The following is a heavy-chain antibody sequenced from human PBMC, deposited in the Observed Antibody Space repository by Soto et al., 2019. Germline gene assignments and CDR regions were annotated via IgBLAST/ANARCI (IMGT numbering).Heavy chain of an antibody. D-gene: IGHD3-9*01. CDR3: ARDVRTIFYYYGMDV. CDR1: GGSISSSNW. Sequence: PSETLSLTCAVSGGSISSSNWWSWVRQPPGKGLEWIGEIYHSGSTNYNPSLKSRVTISVDKSKNQFSLKLSSVTAVDTAVYYCARDVRTIFYYYGMDVWGQGTTVTVSS. CDR2: IYHSGST. V-gene: IGHV4-4*02. J-gene: IGHJ6*02.